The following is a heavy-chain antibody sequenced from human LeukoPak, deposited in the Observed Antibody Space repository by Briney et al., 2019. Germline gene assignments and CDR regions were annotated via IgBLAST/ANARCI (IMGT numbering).Heavy chain of an antibody. D-gene: IGHD2-15*01. Sequence: GASVKVSCKASGGTFSSYAISWVRQAPGQGLEWMGRIIPIFGTANYAQKFQGRVTITTDESTSTAYMELSSLRSEDTAVYYCARDLINCSGGSCYSRWVGRGNWFDPWGQGTLVTVSS. CDR1: GGTFSSYA. CDR3: ARDLINCSGGSCYSRWVGRGNWFDP. V-gene: IGHV1-69*05. J-gene: IGHJ5*02. CDR2: IIPIFGTA.